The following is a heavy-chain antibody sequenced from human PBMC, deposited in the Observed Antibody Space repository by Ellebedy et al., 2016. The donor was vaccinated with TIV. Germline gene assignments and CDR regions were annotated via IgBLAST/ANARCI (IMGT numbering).Heavy chain of an antibody. CDR3: ARVGCSDASCYYYDYYYMDV. Sequence: GESLKISCAASGFSFSPQWMSWVRQAPGKGLVWVSGITGNGRGTNYADSVRGRFVISRDNANNTLYLQMNALSAEETAVYYCARVGCSDASCYYYDYYYMDVWGKGTAVTVSS. CDR2: ITGNGRGT. V-gene: IGHV3-74*01. D-gene: IGHD2-15*01. CDR1: GFSFSPQW. J-gene: IGHJ6*03.